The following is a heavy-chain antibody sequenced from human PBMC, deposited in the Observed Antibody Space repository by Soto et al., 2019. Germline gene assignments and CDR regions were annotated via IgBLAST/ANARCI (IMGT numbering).Heavy chain of an antibody. CDR2: ISSSSSYI. J-gene: IGHJ6*02. Sequence: PGGSLRLSCAASGFTFSSYSMNWVRQAPGKGLEWVSSISSSSSYIYYADSVKGRFTISRDNAKNSLYLQMNSLRAEDTAVYYCARDQKYSNYLDYYYGMDVWGQGTTVTVSS. D-gene: IGHD4-4*01. CDR1: GFTFSSYS. CDR3: ARDQKYSNYLDYYYGMDV. V-gene: IGHV3-21*01.